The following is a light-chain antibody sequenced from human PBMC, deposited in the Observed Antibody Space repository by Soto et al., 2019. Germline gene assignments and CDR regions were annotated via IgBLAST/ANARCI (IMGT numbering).Light chain of an antibody. CDR2: RAS. J-gene: IGKJ4*01. CDR1: QRVSTN. CDR3: HQYNNWPPS. Sequence: ETVMTQSPATLSVSPGERATLSCRASQRVSTNLAWYQQKPGQSPRLLIYRASTRATDIPASFSGSGSGTEFTLTISSLQSEDFAVYYCHQYNNWPPSFGGGTKVEIK. V-gene: IGKV3-15*01.